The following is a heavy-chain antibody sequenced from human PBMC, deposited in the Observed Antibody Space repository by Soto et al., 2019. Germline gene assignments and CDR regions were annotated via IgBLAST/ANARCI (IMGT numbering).Heavy chain of an antibody. CDR1: GFTFSTFA. CDR2: MTGGSGFT. D-gene: IGHD1-26*01. CDR3: AKSGPTNYLDF. Sequence: EVQLLESGGGFVQPGGSLRLSCAASGFTFSTFAMNWVRQAPGKGLEWVSGMTGGSGFTFYADSVKGRFTISRDDSENTLCLQMSSLRAEDTAKYYCAKSGPTNYLDFWGQGTLVTVSS. J-gene: IGHJ4*02. V-gene: IGHV3-23*01.